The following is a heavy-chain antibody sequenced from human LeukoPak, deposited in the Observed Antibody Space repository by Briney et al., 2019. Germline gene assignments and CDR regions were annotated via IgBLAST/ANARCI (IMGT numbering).Heavy chain of an antibody. J-gene: IGHJ4*02. D-gene: IGHD3-10*01. CDR3: ASTITMVRGVSQINDY. Sequence: ASVKVSCKASGYTFTSYYMHWVRQAPGQGLEWMGIINPSGGSTSYAQKFQGRVTMTRNTSISTAYMELSSLRSEDTAVYYCASTITMVRGVSQINDYWGQGTLVTVSS. CDR1: GYTFTSYY. CDR2: INPSGGST. V-gene: IGHV1-46*01.